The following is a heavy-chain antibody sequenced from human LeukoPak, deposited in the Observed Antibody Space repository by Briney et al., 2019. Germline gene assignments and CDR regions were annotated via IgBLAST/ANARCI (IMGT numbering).Heavy chain of an antibody. D-gene: IGHD2/OR15-2a*01. CDR3: ARRLRLKNPGGDAFDI. Sequence: ASVKVSCKASGYTFTGYYMHWVRQAPGQGLEWMGWIDPNSGGTNYAQKFQGRVTMTRDTSINTAYMELSRLRSDDTAVYYCARRLRLKNPGGDAFDIWGQGTVVTVSS. CDR1: GYTFTGYY. CDR2: IDPNSGGT. J-gene: IGHJ3*02. V-gene: IGHV1-2*02.